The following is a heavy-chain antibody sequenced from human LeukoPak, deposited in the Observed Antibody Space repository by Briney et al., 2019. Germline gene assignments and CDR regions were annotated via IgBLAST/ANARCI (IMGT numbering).Heavy chain of an antibody. CDR1: GGSFSGYY. CDR3: ARSVGARFKVYYYYYMDV. D-gene: IGHD3-10*01. CDR2: INHSGST. V-gene: IGHV4-34*01. J-gene: IGHJ6*03. Sequence: PSETLSLTCAVYGGSFSGYYWSWIRQPPGKGLEWIGEINHSGSTNYNPSLKSRVTISVDTSKNQFSLKLSSVTAADTAVYYCARSVGARFKVYYYYYMDVWGKGTTVTVSS.